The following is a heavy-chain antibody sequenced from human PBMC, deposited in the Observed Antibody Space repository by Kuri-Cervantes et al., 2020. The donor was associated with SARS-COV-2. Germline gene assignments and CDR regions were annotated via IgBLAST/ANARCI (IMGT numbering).Heavy chain of an antibody. CDR3: ARVRAGYSYGFDY. D-gene: IGHD5-18*01. Sequence: SETLSLPCNVSGGSISSGGYYWSWIRQHPGKGLEWIGYIYYSGSTYYNPSLKSRVTLSVDTSKNQFSLKLSPVTAANTAVYYCARVRAGYSYGFDYWGQGTLVTVSS. CDR2: IYYSGST. J-gene: IGHJ4*02. V-gene: IGHV4-31*03. CDR1: GGSISSGGYY.